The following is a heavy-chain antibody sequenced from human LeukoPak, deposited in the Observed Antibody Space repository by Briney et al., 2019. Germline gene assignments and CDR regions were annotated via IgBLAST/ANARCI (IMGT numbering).Heavy chain of an antibody. J-gene: IGHJ5*02. CDR1: GGSFSGYY. V-gene: IGHV4-34*01. CDR2: INHSGST. D-gene: IGHD6-13*01. CDR3: ARGWFSSWYRVGNHWFDP. Sequence: KTSETLSLTCAVYGGSFSGYYWSWIRQPPGKGLEWIGEINHSGSTNYNPSLKSRVTISVDTSKNQFSLKLSSVTAADTAVYYCARGWFSSWYRVGNHWFDPWGQGILVTVSS.